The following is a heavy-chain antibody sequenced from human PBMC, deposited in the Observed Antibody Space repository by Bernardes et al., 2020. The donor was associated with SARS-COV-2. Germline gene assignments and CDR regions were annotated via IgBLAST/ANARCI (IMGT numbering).Heavy chain of an antibody. V-gene: IGHV4-59*01. Sequence: SEPLSLTCTVSGGSISSYYWSWIRQPPGKGLEWIGYIYYSGSTNYNPSLKSRVTISVDTSKNQFSLKLSSVTAADTAVYYCARGDYDILTGKNWFDPWGQGTLVTVSS. CDR3: ARGDYDILTGKNWFDP. CDR2: IYYSGST. CDR1: GGSISSYY. J-gene: IGHJ5*02. D-gene: IGHD3-9*01.